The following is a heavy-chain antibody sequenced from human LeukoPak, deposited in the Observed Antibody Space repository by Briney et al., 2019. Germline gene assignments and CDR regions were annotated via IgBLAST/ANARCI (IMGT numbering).Heavy chain of an antibody. CDR1: GGSFSGYY. CDR3: ARRLRAAGIRGFDY. D-gene: IGHD6-13*01. CDR2: INHSGST. Sequence: PSETLSLTCAVYGGSFSGYYWRWIRQPPGKGLEWIGEINHSGSTNYNPSLKSRVTISVDTSKNQFSLKLSSVTAADTAVYYCARRLRAAGIRGFDYWGQGTLVTVSS. V-gene: IGHV4-34*01. J-gene: IGHJ4*02.